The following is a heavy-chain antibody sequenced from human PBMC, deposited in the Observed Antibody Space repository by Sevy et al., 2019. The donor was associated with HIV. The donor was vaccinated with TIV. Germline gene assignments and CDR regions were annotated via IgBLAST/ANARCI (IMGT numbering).Heavy chain of an antibody. CDR1: GGSISSYY. CDR2: IYYSGST. J-gene: IGHJ6*03. Sequence: SETLSLTCTVSGGSISSYYWSWIRQPPGKGLEWIGYIYYSGSTNYNPSLKSRVTISVETSKNQFSLKLSSVTAADTAVYYCARGTGYSNYGARVSYYYYYMDVWGKGTTVTVSS. D-gene: IGHD4-4*01. CDR3: ARGTGYSNYGARVSYYYYYMDV. V-gene: IGHV4-59*08.